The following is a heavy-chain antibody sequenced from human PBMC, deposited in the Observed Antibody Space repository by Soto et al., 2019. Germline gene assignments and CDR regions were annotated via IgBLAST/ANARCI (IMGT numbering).Heavy chain of an antibody. CDR3: ARSGGEYQLPSWWSDP. CDR2: IIPIFGTA. D-gene: IGHD2-2*01. J-gene: IGHJ5*02. CDR1: GGTFSSYA. Sequence: VASVKVSCKASGGTFSSYAISWVRQAPGQGLEWMGGIIPIFGTANYAQKFQGRVTITADKSTSTAYMELSSLRSEDTAVYYCARSGGEYQLPSWWSDPWGQGALVTVSS. V-gene: IGHV1-69*06.